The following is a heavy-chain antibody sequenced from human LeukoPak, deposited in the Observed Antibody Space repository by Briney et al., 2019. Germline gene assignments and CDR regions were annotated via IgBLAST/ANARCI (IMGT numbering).Heavy chain of an antibody. Sequence: SETLSLTCTVTGGSISSRGYYWGWIRQPPGKGLEWIGSSDYSGSTYYNPSLKSRVTISVDTSENQFSLKLSSVTAADTAVYYCARDMEGGDSSAIDYWGQGTLVTVSS. V-gene: IGHV4-39*02. CDR3: ARDMEGGDSSAIDY. CDR2: SDYSGST. J-gene: IGHJ4*02. CDR1: GGSISSRGYY. D-gene: IGHD2-21*02.